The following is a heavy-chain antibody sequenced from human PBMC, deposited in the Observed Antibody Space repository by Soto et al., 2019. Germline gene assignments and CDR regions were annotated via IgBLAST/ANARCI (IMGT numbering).Heavy chain of an antibody. CDR1: GYTFTSYG. V-gene: IGHV1-3*01. Sequence: ASVKVSCKASGYTFTSYGIHWVRQAPGQRLEWMGWINAANGDTKYSPKFQGRVTITRDTSASTAYMELSSLRSEDTAVYYCVRRHVSATGIDWFDPWGQGTLVTVPQ. J-gene: IGHJ5*02. CDR2: INAANGDT. D-gene: IGHD6-13*01. CDR3: VRRHVSATGIDWFDP.